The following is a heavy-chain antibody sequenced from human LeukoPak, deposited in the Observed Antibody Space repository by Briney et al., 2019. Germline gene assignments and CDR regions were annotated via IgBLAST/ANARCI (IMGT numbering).Heavy chain of an antibody. CDR2: IDPSDSYT. J-gene: IGHJ4*02. CDR3: ARPSYADYVGDY. D-gene: IGHD4-17*01. Sequence: PGESLKISCKGSGYSFTTYWISWVRQMPGKGLEWMGNIDPSDSYTKYSPSFQGQVTISADKSISTAYLQWSSLKASDTAMYYCARPSYADYVGDYWGQGTLVTVSS. V-gene: IGHV5-10-1*04. CDR1: GYSFTTYW.